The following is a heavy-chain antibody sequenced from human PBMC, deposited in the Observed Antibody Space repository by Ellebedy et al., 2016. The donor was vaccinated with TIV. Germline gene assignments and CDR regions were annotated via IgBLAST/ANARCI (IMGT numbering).Heavy chain of an antibody. J-gene: IGHJ4*02. CDR1: GFTFSSYA. Sequence: GGSLRLXCAASGFTFSSYAMHWVRQAPGKGLEWVAVISYDGSNKYYADSVKGRFTISRDNSKNTLYLQMNSLRAEDTAVYYCARGLAVAGLDYWGQGTLVTVSS. D-gene: IGHD6-19*01. CDR3: ARGLAVAGLDY. CDR2: ISYDGSNK. V-gene: IGHV3-30-3*01.